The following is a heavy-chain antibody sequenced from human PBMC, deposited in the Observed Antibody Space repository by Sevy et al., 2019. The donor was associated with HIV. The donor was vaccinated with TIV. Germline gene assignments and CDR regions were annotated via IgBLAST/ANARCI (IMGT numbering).Heavy chain of an antibody. Sequence: GGSLRLSCVGSGITFSYYSMNWVRQAPGKGLEWVSSISSSSSNIYYADSVKGRFTISTDNANKSLYLQMKSLRAEDTAVYYCARDRDGSGSSGGYGMDVWGQGTTVTVSS. CDR1: GITFSYYS. V-gene: IGHV3-21*01. J-gene: IGHJ6*02. CDR2: ISSSSSNI. D-gene: IGHD3-10*01. CDR3: ARDRDGSGSSGGYGMDV.